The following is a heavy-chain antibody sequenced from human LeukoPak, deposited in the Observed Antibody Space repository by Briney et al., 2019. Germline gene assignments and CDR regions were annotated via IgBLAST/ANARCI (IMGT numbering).Heavy chain of an antibody. V-gene: IGHV4-34*01. CDR3: ARGTRFYDILTGYKYNWFGP. CDR1: GGSFSGYY. CDR2: INHSGST. J-gene: IGHJ5*02. Sequence: SETLSLTCAVYGGSFSGYYWSWIRQPPGKGLEWIGEINHSGSTNYNPSLKSRVTISVDTSKNQFFLKLSSVTAADTAVYYCARGTRFYDILTGYKYNWFGPWGQGTLVTVSS. D-gene: IGHD3-9*01.